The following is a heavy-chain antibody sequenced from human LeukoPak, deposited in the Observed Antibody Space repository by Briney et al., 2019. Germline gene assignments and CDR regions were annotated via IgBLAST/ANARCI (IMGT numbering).Heavy chain of an antibody. CDR1: GGTLSSYA. V-gene: IGHV1-2*02. D-gene: IGHD1-7*01. J-gene: IGHJ4*02. CDR3: ARANYGNYEFDY. CDR2: INPNSGGT. Sequence: EASVKVSCKASGGTLSSYAISWVRQAPGQGLEWMGWINPNSGGTNHAQKFQGRLTITRDTSISTAYMELSRLRSDDTAVYYCARANYGNYEFDYWGQGTLVTVSS.